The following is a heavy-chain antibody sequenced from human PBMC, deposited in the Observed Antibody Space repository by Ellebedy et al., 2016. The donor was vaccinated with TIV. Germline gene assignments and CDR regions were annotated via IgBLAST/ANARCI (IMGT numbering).Heavy chain of an antibody. Sequence: PGGSLRLSCAASGFTFSSYGMHWVRQAPGKGLEWVEVISYDGSKKYYVDSVKGRFTISRDNSKTTLLHLLNSQRNEDTAMYYCARDKVGRYYGSGSYTDHWGQGTLVVVSS. J-gene: IGHJ4*02. CDR3: ARDKVGRYYGSGSYTDH. D-gene: IGHD3-10*01. CDR2: ISYDGSKK. V-gene: IGHV3-30*03. CDR1: GFTFSSYG.